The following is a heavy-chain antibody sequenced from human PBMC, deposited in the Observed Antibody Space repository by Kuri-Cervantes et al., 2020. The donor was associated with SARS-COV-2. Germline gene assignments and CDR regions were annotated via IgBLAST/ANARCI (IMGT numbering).Heavy chain of an antibody. D-gene: IGHD6-19*01. CDR1: GGSFSGYY. J-gene: IGHJ6*02. CDR2: INHSGST. V-gene: IGHV4-34*01. Sequence: ESLKISCAVYGGSFSGYYWSWIRQPPGKGLEWIGEINHSGSTNYNPSLKSRVTISVDTSKNQISLKLSSVTAADTAVYYCARGGRIAVAGILLPLYYYGMDVWGQGTTVTVSS. CDR3: ARGGRIAVAGILLPLYYYGMDV.